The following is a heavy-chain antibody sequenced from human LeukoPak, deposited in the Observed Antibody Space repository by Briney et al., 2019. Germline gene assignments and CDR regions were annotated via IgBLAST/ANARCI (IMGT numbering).Heavy chain of an antibody. V-gene: IGHV4-59*08. D-gene: IGHD2-2*02. J-gene: IGHJ5*02. Sequence: SETLSLTCTVSGGSISSYYWSWIRQPAGKGLEWIGSIYHSGSTYYNPSLKSRVTISVDTSKNQFSLKLSSVTAADTAVYYFARRGGVVVVPAAIGPVGNWFDPWGQGTLVTVSS. CDR2: IYHSGST. CDR1: GGSISSYY. CDR3: ARRGGVVVVPAAIGPVGNWFDP.